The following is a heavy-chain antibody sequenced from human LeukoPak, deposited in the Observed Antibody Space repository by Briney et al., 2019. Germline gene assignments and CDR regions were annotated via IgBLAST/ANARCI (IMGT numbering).Heavy chain of an antibody. Sequence: ETLSLTCAVYGGSFSGYYWSWVRQAPGKGLEWVSAISGSGGSTYYADSVKGRFTISRDNSKNTLYLQMNSLRAEDTAVYYCAKASSRDPTRSSGWYYYWGQGTLVTVSS. CDR2: ISGSGGST. D-gene: IGHD6-19*01. V-gene: IGHV3-23*01. J-gene: IGHJ4*02. CDR3: AKASSRDPTRSSGWYYY. CDR1: GGSFSGYY.